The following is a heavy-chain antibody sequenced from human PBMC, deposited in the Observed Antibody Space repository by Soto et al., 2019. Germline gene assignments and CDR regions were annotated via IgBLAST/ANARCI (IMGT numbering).Heavy chain of an antibody. J-gene: IGHJ4*02. D-gene: IGHD2-2*01. V-gene: IGHV3-48*03. CDR3: AREDSIIIPAVSDF. CDR2: ISSSGSTI. Sequence: GWSLRLSCAASGFTFSSYEMNWVRQAPGKGLEWVSYISSSGSTIYYADSVKGRFTISRDNAKSSVSLQMNTLRVEDTAVYYCAREDSIIIPAVSDFWGQGTLVTVSS. CDR1: GFTFSSYE.